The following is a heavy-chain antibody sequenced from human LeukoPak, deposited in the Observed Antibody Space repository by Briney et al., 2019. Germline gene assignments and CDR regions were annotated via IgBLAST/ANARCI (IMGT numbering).Heavy chain of an antibody. D-gene: IGHD6-13*01. Sequence: GGSLRLSCAASGFTFSSYAMHWVRQAPGKGLEWVAVISYDGSNKYYADSVKGRFTISRDNSKNTLYLQMNSLRAEDTAVYYCAKDYLSGGSSWYEGVDYWGQGTLVTVSS. V-gene: IGHV3-30-3*01. CDR1: GFTFSSYA. CDR2: ISYDGSNK. J-gene: IGHJ4*02. CDR3: AKDYLSGGSSWYEGVDY.